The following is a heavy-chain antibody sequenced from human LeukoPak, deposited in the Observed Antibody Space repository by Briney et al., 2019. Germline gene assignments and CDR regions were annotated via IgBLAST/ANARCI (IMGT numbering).Heavy chain of an antibody. Sequence: PSETLSLTCTVSGGSISSSSYYWGWIRQPPGKGLEWIGSIYYSGSTYYNPSLKSRVTISEDTSKNQFSLKLSSVTAADTAVYYCARHNRGYDFWMGGYYFDYWGQGTLVTVSS. CDR3: ARHNRGYDFWMGGYYFDY. CDR1: GGSISSSSYY. CDR2: IYYSGST. D-gene: IGHD3-3*01. V-gene: IGHV4-39*07. J-gene: IGHJ4*02.